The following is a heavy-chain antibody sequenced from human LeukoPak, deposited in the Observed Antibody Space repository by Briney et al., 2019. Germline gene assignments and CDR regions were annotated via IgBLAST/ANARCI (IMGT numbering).Heavy chain of an antibody. Sequence: GGSLRLSCAASGFTFSSYAMHWVRQAPGKGLEYVSAISSNGGSTYYANSVKGRFTISRDNSKNTLYLQMNSLRAEDTAVYYCARRAGDYSHPYDYWGQGTLVTVSS. CDR2: ISSNGGST. V-gene: IGHV3-64*01. J-gene: IGHJ4*02. D-gene: IGHD3-22*01. CDR1: GFTFSSYA. CDR3: ARRAGDYSHPYDY.